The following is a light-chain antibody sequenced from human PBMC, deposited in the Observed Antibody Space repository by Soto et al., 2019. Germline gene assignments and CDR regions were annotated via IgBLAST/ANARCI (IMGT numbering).Light chain of an antibody. Sequence: EIVMTQSPATLSVSPGERAALSCRASQSVSSNFAWYQQKPVQAPRLLIYGASTRATGIPARFSGSGSGTEFTLTISSLQSEDFAFYYYQQYNNWPYTFGQGTKLEIK. CDR2: GAS. CDR1: QSVSSN. V-gene: IGKV3-15*01. J-gene: IGKJ2*01. CDR3: QQYNNWPYT.